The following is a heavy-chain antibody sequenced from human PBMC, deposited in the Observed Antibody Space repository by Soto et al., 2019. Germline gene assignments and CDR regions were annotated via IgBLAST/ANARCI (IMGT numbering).Heavy chain of an antibody. CDR2: MNPNSGNT. CDR3: ARGDCSSTSCYVGWYYYYMDV. Sequence: ASVKVSCKASGYTFTSYDINWVRQATGQGLEWMGWMNPNSGNTGYAQKFQGRVTMTRNTSISTAYMELSSLRSEDTAVYYCARGDCSSTSCYVGWYYYYMDVWGKGTTVTVSS. CDR1: GYTFTSYD. J-gene: IGHJ6*03. D-gene: IGHD2-2*01. V-gene: IGHV1-8*01.